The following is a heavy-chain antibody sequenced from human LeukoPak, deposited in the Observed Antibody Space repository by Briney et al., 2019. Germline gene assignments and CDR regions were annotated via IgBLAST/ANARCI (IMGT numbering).Heavy chain of an antibody. CDR1: GGSVNSHF. CDR2: YYYGGST. V-gene: IGHV4-59*02. J-gene: IGHJ3*01. D-gene: IGHD3-3*01. Sequence: PSETLSLTCAVSGGSVNSHFCSWVRHSPGKELEWIGYYYYGGSTLYNPSLSSRVTIPVDAFKNHFSLRLNSVTPADTGVYYCAIMGSAYGNAFDVWGQGTMVTVSP. CDR3: AIMGSAYGNAFDV.